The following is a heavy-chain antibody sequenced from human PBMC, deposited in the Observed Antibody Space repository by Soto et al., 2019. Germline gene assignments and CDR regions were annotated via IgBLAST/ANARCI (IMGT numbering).Heavy chain of an antibody. CDR3: ASDRSSGWDQGYGMDV. D-gene: IGHD6-19*01. V-gene: IGHV4-59*01. J-gene: IGHJ6*02. Sequence: SETLSLTCTVSGGSICTYYWSWIRQPPGKGLEWIGYIYVSGITSYNPALRGRVTITVDTSKNQFALKLRSVTAADTAVYYCASDRSSGWDQGYGMDVWGQGTTVTVSS. CDR1: GGSICTYY. CDR2: IYVSGIT.